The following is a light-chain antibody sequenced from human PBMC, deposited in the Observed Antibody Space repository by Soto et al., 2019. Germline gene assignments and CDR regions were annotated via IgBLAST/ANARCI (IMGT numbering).Light chain of an antibody. J-gene: IGKJ2*01. CDR1: QNVLYKSNNEYY. CDR3: QQYYSTPPYT. Sequence: DIVMTQSPDSLAVSLGERATINCKSSQNVLYKSNNEYYLAWFQQKPGQPPKLLIYWASTRKSGVPDRFTGSGSGSDFTLTISSLQAEDVAVYYCQQYYSTPPYTFGQGTKLEI. CDR2: WAS. V-gene: IGKV4-1*01.